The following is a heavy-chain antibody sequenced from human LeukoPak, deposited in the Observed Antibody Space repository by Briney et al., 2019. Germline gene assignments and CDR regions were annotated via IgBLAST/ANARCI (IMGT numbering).Heavy chain of an antibody. D-gene: IGHD2-2*01. Sequence: GGSLRLSCAASGFTFSSYEMNWVRQAPGKGLEWVSYISSSGSTICYADSVKGRFTISRDNAKNSLYLQMNSLRAEDTAVYYCARGVRPVAMRNYFDYWGQGTLVTVSS. J-gene: IGHJ4*02. CDR1: GFTFSSYE. V-gene: IGHV3-48*03. CDR2: ISSSGSTI. CDR3: ARGVRPVAMRNYFDY.